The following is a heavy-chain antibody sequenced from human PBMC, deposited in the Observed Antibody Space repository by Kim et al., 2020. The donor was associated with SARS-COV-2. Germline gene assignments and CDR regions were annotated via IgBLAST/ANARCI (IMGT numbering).Heavy chain of an antibody. Sequence: ASVKVSCKASGYTFTSYDINWVRQATGQGLEWMGWMNPNSGNTGYAQKFQGRVTMTRNTSISTAYMELSSLRSEDMAVYYCARAKLVQGVFYYYYYMDVWGKGTTVTVSS. J-gene: IGHJ6*03. CDR1: GYTFTSYD. CDR3: ARAKLVQGVFYYYYYMDV. D-gene: IGHD3-10*01. CDR2: MNPNSGNT. V-gene: IGHV1-8*01.